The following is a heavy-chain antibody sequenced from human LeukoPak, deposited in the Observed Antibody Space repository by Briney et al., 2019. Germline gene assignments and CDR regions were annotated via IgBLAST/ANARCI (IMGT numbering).Heavy chain of an antibody. CDR1: GFTFDDYA. J-gene: IGHJ4*02. Sequence: GGSLRLSCAASGFTFDDYAMHWVRQAPGKGLEWVSDISWNSGSIGYADSVKGRFTISRDNAKKSLYLQMNSLRPEDTALYYCAKERGGNSGFDYWGQGTLVTVSS. CDR2: ISWNSGSI. D-gene: IGHD4-23*01. V-gene: IGHV3-9*01. CDR3: AKERGGNSGFDY.